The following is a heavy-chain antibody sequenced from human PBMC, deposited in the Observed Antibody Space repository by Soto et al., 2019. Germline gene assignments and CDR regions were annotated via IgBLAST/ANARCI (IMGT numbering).Heavy chain of an antibody. CDR3: ARLRYYYDSSGYYPPDY. CDR2: IYHSGST. J-gene: IGHJ4*02. V-gene: IGHV4-4*02. CDR1: GGSISSSNW. D-gene: IGHD3-22*01. Sequence: PSETLSLTCAVSGGSISSSNWWSWVRQPPGKGLEWIGEIYHSGSTNYNPSLKSRVTISVDKSKNQFSLKLSSVTAADTAVYYCARLRYYYDSSGYYPPDYWGQGTLVTVSS.